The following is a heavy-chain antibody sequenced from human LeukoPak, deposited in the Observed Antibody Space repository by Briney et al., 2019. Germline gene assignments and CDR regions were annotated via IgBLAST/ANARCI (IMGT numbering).Heavy chain of an antibody. D-gene: IGHD5-18*01. CDR3: SRLRGYSYGYADY. CDR1: GFTFSSYA. CDR2: ISSSGSTI. J-gene: IGHJ4*02. Sequence: GGSLRLSCAASGFTFSSYAMSWARQAPGKGLEWVSYISSSGSTIDYADSVKGRFTISRDNAKNSLYLQMNSLRAEDTAVYYCSRLRGYSYGYADYWGQGTLVTVSS. V-gene: IGHV3-48*04.